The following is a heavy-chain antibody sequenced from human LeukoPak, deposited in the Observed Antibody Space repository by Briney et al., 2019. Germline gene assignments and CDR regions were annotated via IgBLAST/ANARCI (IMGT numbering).Heavy chain of an antibody. CDR3: ASPRSGSSGWYPFDY. D-gene: IGHD6-19*01. CDR1: GGSISSSTYY. J-gene: IGHJ4*02. V-gene: IGHV4-39*01. Sequence: SETLSLTCTVSGGSISSSTYYWGWIRQPPGKGLEWIGSIYYSGSTYYNPSLKSRVTISVDTSKNQFSLKLSSVTAADTAVYYCASPRSGSSGWYPFDYWGQETLVTISS. CDR2: IYYSGST.